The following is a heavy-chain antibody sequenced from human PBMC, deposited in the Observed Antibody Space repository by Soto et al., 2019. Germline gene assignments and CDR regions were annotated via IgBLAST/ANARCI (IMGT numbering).Heavy chain of an antibody. D-gene: IGHD6-13*01. V-gene: IGHV4-31*03. Sequence: KPSETLSLTCTVSGGSISSGGYYWSWIRQHPGKGLEWIGYIYYSGSTYYNPSLKSRVTISVDTSKNQFSLKLSSVTAADTAVYYCANRIAAAGTIGIYFDYWGQGTLVTVSS. CDR1: GGSISSGGYY. J-gene: IGHJ4*02. CDR3: ANRIAAAGTIGIYFDY. CDR2: IYYSGST.